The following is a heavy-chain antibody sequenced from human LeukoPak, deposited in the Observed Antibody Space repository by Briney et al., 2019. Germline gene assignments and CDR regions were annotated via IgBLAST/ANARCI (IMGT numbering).Heavy chain of an antibody. J-gene: IGHJ5*02. Sequence: PSETLSLTCTVSGYSISSGYYWGWIRQPPGKGLEWIGSIYHSGSTYYNPSLKSRVTISVDTSKNQFSLKLSSVTAADTAVYYCARAIGYCSGGSCYANWFDPWGQGTLVTVSS. D-gene: IGHD2-15*01. V-gene: IGHV4-38-2*02. CDR1: GYSISSGYY. CDR3: ARAIGYCSGGSCYANWFDP. CDR2: IYHSGST.